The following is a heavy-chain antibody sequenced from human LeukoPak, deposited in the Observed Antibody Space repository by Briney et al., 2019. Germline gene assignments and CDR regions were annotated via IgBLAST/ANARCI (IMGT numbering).Heavy chain of an antibody. CDR1: GYTFTGYY. D-gene: IGHD6-19*01. Sequence: ASVKVSCKASGYTFTGYYMHWVRQAPGQGLEWMGWINPNSGSTNYAQKFQGRVTMTRDTSISTAYMELSRLRSDDTAVYYCASSSSGWYILDYWGQGTLVTVSS. J-gene: IGHJ4*02. CDR3: ASSSSGWYILDY. V-gene: IGHV1-2*02. CDR2: INPNSGST.